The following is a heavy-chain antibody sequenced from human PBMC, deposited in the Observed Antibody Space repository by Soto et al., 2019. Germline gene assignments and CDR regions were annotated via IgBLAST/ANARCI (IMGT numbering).Heavy chain of an antibody. V-gene: IGHV1-69*13. Sequence: ASVKVSCKASGGTFSSYAISWVRQAPGQGLEWMGGIIPIFGTANYAQKFQGRVTITADESTRTAYMELSSLRSEDTAVYYCARATLLSMVRGVTHYYYYGMDVWGQGTTVTVSS. J-gene: IGHJ6*02. CDR1: GGTFSSYA. D-gene: IGHD3-10*01. CDR2: IIPIFGTA. CDR3: ARATLLSMVRGVTHYYYYGMDV.